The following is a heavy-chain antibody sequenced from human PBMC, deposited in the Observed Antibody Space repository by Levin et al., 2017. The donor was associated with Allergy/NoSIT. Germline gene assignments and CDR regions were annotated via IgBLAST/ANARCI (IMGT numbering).Heavy chain of an antibody. CDR1: GFTFSNYA. J-gene: IGHJ4*02. CDR3: ARPSKGSRVSAPIDF. D-gene: IGHD6-13*01. V-gene: IGHV3-30*14. CDR2: ISYDGNNE. Sequence: SCAASGFTFSNYAMQWVRQAPGKGLEWVAVISYDGNNEYYADSVKGRLTISRDNSKNTLYLQMNSLRLNDPAVYYCARPSKGSRVSAPIDFWGQGTLVTVSS.